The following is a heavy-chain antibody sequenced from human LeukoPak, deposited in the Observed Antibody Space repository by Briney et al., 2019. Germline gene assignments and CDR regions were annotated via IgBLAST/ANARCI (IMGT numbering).Heavy chain of an antibody. CDR1: GGSISSSSTY. V-gene: IGHV4-39*07. J-gene: IGHJ4*02. CDR2: IYYSGNT. Sequence: SETLSLTCTVSGGSISSSSTYWGWIRQPPGKGLEWIGSIYYSGNTYYNPSLKSRVTISMATSRNQLSLNLTSVTAADTAVYYCAKWGRYSSGWPFDYWGQGTLVTVSS. D-gene: IGHD6-19*01. CDR3: AKWGRYSSGWPFDY.